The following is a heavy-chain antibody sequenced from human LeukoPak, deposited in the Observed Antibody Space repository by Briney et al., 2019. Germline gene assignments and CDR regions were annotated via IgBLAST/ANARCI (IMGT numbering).Heavy chain of an antibody. CDR1: GFTFSSYA. CDR3: AKDPKELDGYSSSWYSN. Sequence: PGGSLRLSCAASGFTFSSYAMSWVRQAPGKGLEWVSAISGSGGSTYYADSVKGQFTISRDNSKNTLYLQMNSLRAEDTAVYYCAKDPKELDGYSSSWYSNWGQGTLVTVSS. J-gene: IGHJ4*02. V-gene: IGHV3-23*01. CDR2: ISGSGGST. D-gene: IGHD6-13*01.